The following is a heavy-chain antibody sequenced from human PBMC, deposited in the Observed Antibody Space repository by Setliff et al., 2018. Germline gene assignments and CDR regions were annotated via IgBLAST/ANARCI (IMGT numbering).Heavy chain of an antibody. CDR3: ARVPRFTDTRNAFDI. CDR1: GGSISSGGYY. J-gene: IGHJ3*02. CDR2: IYYSGNT. Sequence: PSETLSLTCTVSGGSISSGGYYWSWIRQHPGKGLEWIGYIYYSGNTYYNPSLKSRVTTSVDTSKNQFSLKLSSVTAADTAVYYCARVPRFTDTRNAFDIWGQGTMVTVS. D-gene: IGHD5-18*01. V-gene: IGHV4-31*03.